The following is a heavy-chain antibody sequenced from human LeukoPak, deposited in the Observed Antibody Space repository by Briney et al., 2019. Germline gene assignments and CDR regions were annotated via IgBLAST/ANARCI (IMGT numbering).Heavy chain of an antibody. J-gene: IGHJ4*02. CDR2: ISYDGSNK. CDR1: GFTFSSYA. CDR3: AREGYMARHGYFDY. V-gene: IGHV3-30*04. Sequence: GGSLRLSCAASGFTFSSYAMHWVRQAPGKGLEWVAVISYDGSNKYYADSVKGRFTISRDNSKNTLYLQMNSLRAEDTAVYYCAREGYMARHGYFDYWGQGTLVTVSS. D-gene: IGHD6-13*01.